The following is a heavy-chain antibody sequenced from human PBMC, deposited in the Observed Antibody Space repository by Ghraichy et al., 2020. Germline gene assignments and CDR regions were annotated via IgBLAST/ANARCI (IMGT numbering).Heavy chain of an antibody. J-gene: IGHJ6*02. Sequence: GGPLRLSCAASGFTFSGYWMSWVRQAPGKGLEWVASIKQDGSEEHYVDSVKGRFTISRDNAKNSLSLQMNSLRAEDTAVYYCAKNIVAAGKYYYYYYGMDVWGQGTTVTVSS. CDR3: AKNIVAAGKYYYYYYGMDV. V-gene: IGHV3-7*01. CDR2: IKQDGSEE. CDR1: GFTFSGYW. D-gene: IGHD6-25*01.